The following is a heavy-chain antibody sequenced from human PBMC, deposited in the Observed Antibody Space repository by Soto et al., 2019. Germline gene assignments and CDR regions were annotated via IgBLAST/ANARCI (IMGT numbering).Heavy chain of an antibody. CDR3: ARGDREDILVVVGARPGEYGIDI. V-gene: IGHV3-21*01. J-gene: IGHJ6*02. CDR2: TRSSSSDI. D-gene: IGHD2-15*01. CDR1: GFSFSGYT. Sequence: PGGSLRLSCAASGFSFSGYTMNWVRQAPGKGLEWVSSTRSSSSDIYYADSVKGRFTISRDNAKNSLYLQMNSLRAEDTAVYYCARGDREDILVVVGARPGEYGIDIWGQGTTVTVSS.